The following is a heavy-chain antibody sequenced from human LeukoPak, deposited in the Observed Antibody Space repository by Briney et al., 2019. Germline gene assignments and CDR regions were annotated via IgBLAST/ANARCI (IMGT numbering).Heavy chain of an antibody. D-gene: IGHD2-2*01. CDR3: ARDGAHPHCSSTSCDARGANWFDP. Sequence: PWASVKVSCKASGYTFTGYYMHWVRQAPGQGLEWMGWINPNSGGTNYAQKFQGRVTMTRDTSISTAYMELSRLRSDDTAVYYCARDGAHPHCSSTSCDARGANWFDPWGQGTLVTVSS. V-gene: IGHV1-2*02. CDR2: INPNSGGT. CDR1: GYTFTGYY. J-gene: IGHJ5*02.